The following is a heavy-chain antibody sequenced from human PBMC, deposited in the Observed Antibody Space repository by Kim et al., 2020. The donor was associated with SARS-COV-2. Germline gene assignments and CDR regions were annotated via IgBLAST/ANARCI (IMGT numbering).Heavy chain of an antibody. Sequence: GGSLRLSCAASGFTFDDYGMSWVRQTPGKGLEWVSGINRNSGSIGYADSVKGRFTISRVYAKKSLYLQMNGLRVEDTALYYCVRGYAGGPFDLWGQGSLV. CDR1: GFTFDDYG. J-gene: IGHJ4*02. V-gene: IGHV3-20*04. D-gene: IGHD3-16*01. CDR2: INRNSGSI. CDR3: VRGYAGGPFDL.